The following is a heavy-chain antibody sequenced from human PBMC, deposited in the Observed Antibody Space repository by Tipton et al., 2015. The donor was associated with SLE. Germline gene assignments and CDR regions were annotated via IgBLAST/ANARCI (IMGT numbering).Heavy chain of an antibody. D-gene: IGHD1-1*01. CDR2: IYTSGST. CDR1: GGSISSYY. CDR3: ARVPINLRIEAFDI. V-gene: IGHV4-4*07. J-gene: IGHJ3*02. Sequence: TLSLTCTVSGGSISSYYWSWIRQPAGKGLEWIGRIYTSGSTNYNPSLKSRVTMSVDTSKNQFSLKLSSVTAADTAVYYCARVPINLRIEAFDIWGQGTMVTVSS.